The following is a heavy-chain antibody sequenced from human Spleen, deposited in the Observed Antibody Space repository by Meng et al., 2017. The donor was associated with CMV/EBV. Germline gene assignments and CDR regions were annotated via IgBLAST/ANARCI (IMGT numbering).Heavy chain of an antibody. D-gene: IGHD2-15*01. CDR2: IIPIFGTA. V-gene: IGHV1-69*05. CDR3: ARDTQAVHYYDMDV. J-gene: IGHJ6*02. Sequence: SVKVSCKASGGTFSSYAISWVRQAPGQGLEWMGGIIPIFGTANYAQKFQGRVTITTDESTSTAYMELSSLRSEDTAVYYCARDTQAVHYYDMDVWGQGSTVTVSS. CDR1: GGTFSSYA.